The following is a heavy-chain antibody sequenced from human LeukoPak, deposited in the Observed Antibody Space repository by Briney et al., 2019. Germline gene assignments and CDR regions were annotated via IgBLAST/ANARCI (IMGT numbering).Heavy chain of an antibody. J-gene: IGHJ4*02. D-gene: IGHD6-13*01. CDR1: GGSISSYY. Sequence: SETLSLTCTDSGGSISSYYWSWIRQPPGKGLEWIGYIYYSGSTNYNPSLKSRVTISVDTSKNQFSLKLSSVTAADTAVYYCARRIAAGFDYWGQGTLVTVSS. V-gene: IGHV4-59*01. CDR3: ARRIAAGFDY. CDR2: IYYSGST.